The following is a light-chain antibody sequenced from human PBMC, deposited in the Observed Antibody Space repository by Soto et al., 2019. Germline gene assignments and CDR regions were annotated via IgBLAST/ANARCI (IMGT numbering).Light chain of an antibody. J-gene: IGKJ1*01. CDR2: GAS. Sequence: EIVLTQCPGTLSLSPGEGATLSCRASQSVSGTYLAWFQQKPGQAPRLLIYGASSRATGIPDRFSGSGSGTDFTLTISRLEPEDFAVYYCQQYASSPRTFGQGTKVEIK. CDR1: QSVSGTY. V-gene: IGKV3-20*01. CDR3: QQYASSPRT.